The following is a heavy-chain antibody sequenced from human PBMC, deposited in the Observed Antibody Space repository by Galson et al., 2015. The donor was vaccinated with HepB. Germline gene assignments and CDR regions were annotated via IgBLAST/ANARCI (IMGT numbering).Heavy chain of an antibody. CDR3: TTAQLSAYYYDTRGYYDYFDY. V-gene: IGHV3-15*01. CDR2: IRSKTDGETT. J-gene: IGHJ4*02. CDR1: GFTFSSVW. D-gene: IGHD3-22*01. Sequence: SLRLSCAASGFTFSSVWMSWVRQAPGKGLEWVGRIRSKTDGETTDFAAPVRGRFTISRDDSKNTLYLQMNSLKIEDTAVYYCTTAQLSAYYYDTRGYYDYFDYWGQGTLATVSS.